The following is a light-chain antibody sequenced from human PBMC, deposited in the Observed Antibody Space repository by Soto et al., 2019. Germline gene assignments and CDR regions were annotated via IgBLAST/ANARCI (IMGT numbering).Light chain of an antibody. CDR1: SSDVGGYDY. J-gene: IGLJ2*01. Sequence: QSALTQPASVSGSPGQSITISCTGTSSDVGGYDYVSWYQRHPGKAPRLMIYDVTNRPSGVSDRFSGSKSGNTASLTISGLQTEDEADYYCSSHTISSAVVFGGGTKLTVL. CDR2: DVT. CDR3: SSHTISSAVV. V-gene: IGLV2-14*03.